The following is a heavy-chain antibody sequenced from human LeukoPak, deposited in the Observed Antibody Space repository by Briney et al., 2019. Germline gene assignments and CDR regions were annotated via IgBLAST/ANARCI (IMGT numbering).Heavy chain of an antibody. D-gene: IGHD1-1*01. V-gene: IGHV1-18*01. CDR3: ARCSNRNDMVFNYYYYMDV. J-gene: IGHJ6*03. CDR1: GYTFTTYG. Sequence: ASVKVSCKASGYTFTTYGISWVRQAPGQGLEWMGWISAYNGHTKYAQKVQDRVTMTTDTSTSTAYMELRSLRSDDTAVYYCARCSNRNDMVFNYYYYMDVWGKGTTVTISS. CDR2: ISAYNGHT.